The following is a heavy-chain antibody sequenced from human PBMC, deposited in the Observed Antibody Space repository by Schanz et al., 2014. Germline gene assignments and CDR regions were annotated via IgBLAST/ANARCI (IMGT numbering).Heavy chain of an antibody. D-gene: IGHD2-15*01. J-gene: IGHJ6*02. CDR1: TFTFSSDW. CDR3: ARDFLLEQLGYSHYYYAMDV. CDR2: IKQDESEK. V-gene: IGHV3-7*01. Sequence: EVQLAESGGGLVQPGGSLRLSCAASTFTFSSDWMSWVRQAPGKGLEWVANIKQDESEKYYVDSVKGRFTISRDNAKNSLFLHMNSLRAEDTAVYYCARDFLLEQLGYSHYYYAMDVWGQGTTVTVSS.